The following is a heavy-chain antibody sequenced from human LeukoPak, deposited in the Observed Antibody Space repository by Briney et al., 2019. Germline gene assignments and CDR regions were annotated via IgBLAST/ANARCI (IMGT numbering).Heavy chain of an antibody. J-gene: IGHJ4*02. CDR3: ARDYGGSSGYSAY. Sequence: PSETLSLTCTVSGGSISSGGCYWSWIRQLLVKGLEWIGYIYYSGSTYYNPSLKSRVTISVDTSKNQFSLKLSSVTAADTAVYYCARDYGGSSGYSAYWGQGTLVTVSS. V-gene: IGHV4-31*03. CDR1: GGSISSGGCY. CDR2: IYYSGST. D-gene: IGHD3-22*01.